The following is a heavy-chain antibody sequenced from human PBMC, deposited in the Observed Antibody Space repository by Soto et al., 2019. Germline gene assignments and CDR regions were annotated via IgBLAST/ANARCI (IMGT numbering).Heavy chain of an antibody. V-gene: IGHV3-33*01. CDR2: IWYDGSNK. Sequence: PGGSLRLSCAASGFTFSSYGMHWVRQAPGKGLEWVAVIWYDGSNKYYADSVKGRFTISRDNSKNTLYLQMNSLKAEDTAVYYCAREGTYILTGYYRHYFDYWGQGTLVTVST. D-gene: IGHD3-9*01. CDR3: AREGTYILTGYYRHYFDY. J-gene: IGHJ4*02. CDR1: GFTFSSYG.